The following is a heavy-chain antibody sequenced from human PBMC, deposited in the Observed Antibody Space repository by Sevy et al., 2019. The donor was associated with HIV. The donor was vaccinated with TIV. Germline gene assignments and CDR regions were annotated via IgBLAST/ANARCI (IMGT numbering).Heavy chain of an antibody. Sequence: GGSLRLSCAASGFPFSNFAMSWVRQAPGKGLEWVAFISFDGSNKYYADSVRGRFTISRDNSKRTLYLQVNSLRTEDTAVYYCARDQHDYAGNLRTGWFDPWGQGTLVTVSS. CDR1: GFPFSNFA. CDR3: ARDQHDYAGNLRTGWFDP. D-gene: IGHD4-17*01. V-gene: IGHV3-30-3*01. J-gene: IGHJ5*02. CDR2: ISFDGSNK.